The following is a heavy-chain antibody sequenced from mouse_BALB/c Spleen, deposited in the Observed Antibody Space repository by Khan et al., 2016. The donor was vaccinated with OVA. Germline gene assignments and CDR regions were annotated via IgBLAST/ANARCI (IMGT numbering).Heavy chain of an antibody. CDR2: IAPGSGSW. D-gene: IGHD1-1*01. Sequence: DLVKPGASVKLSCKASGYTFTSYWIKWIKQRPGKSLEYIGLIAPGSGSWYYNEMFKGKVTLTVDTYSSTASLQLSSLSSEDSAVXICTSANCYGSSRYTLAYWGQGTSLTVAS. J-gene: IGHJ4*01. CDR1: GYTFTSYW. V-gene: IGHV1S41*01. CDR3: TSANCYGSSRYTLAY.